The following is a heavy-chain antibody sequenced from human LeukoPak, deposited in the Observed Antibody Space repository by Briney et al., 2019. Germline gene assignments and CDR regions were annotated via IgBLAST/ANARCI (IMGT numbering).Heavy chain of an antibody. Sequence: LSCAASGLTFSSYWMTWVRQAXGKGLEWVATIKYDGSETYYVDSVRGRFSISRDNAKNSLYLQMNSLRAEDTAVYYCARDSTLSNYWGQGTLVTVSS. CDR2: IKYDGSET. CDR3: ARDSTLSNY. CDR1: GLTFSSYW. J-gene: IGHJ4*02. D-gene: IGHD3-16*01. V-gene: IGHV3-7*04.